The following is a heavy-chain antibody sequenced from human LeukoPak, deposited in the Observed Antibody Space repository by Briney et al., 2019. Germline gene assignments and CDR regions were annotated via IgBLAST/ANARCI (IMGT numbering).Heavy chain of an antibody. V-gene: IGHV3-30-3*01. CDR3: ARDRGRRTAAGTYYYYGMDV. CDR1: GFTFSSYA. CDR2: ISYDGSNK. D-gene: IGHD6-13*01. J-gene: IGHJ6*04. Sequence: PGGSLRLSCAASGFTFSSYAMHWVRQAPGKGLEWVAVISYDGSNKYYADSVKGRFTISRDNSKNTLYLQMNSLRSEDTAVYYCARDRGRRTAAGTYYYYGMDVWGKGTTVTVSS.